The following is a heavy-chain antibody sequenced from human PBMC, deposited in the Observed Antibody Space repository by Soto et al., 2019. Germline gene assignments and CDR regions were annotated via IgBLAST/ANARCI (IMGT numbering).Heavy chain of an antibody. D-gene: IGHD3-10*01. CDR3: LAYYYGSGSLRGLDY. CDR2: ISYDGSNK. V-gene: IGHV3-30*03. J-gene: IGHJ4*02. Sequence: QVQLVESGGGVVQPGRSLRLSCAAAGFTFSRYGMHWVRQAPGKGLEWVAVISYDGSNKYYADSVKGRFTISRDNSKNTLYLQMNSLRAEDTAVYYCLAYYYGSGSLRGLDYWGQGTLVTVSS. CDR1: GFTFSRYG.